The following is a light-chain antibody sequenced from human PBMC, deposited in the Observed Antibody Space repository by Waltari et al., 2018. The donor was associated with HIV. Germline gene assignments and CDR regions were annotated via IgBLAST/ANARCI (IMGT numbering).Light chain of an antibody. J-gene: IGLJ2*01. Sequence: QSALTQPPSASGSLGQSVTIPCTGSSSDVGRYDSVSWYQQHPGKAPKLLIFEVNKRPSGVPDRFSGSKSGNTASLTVSGLQAEDEAEYSCSSYAGINPVIFGGGTTLTVL. V-gene: IGLV2-8*01. CDR1: SSDVGRYDS. CDR3: SSYAGINPVI. CDR2: EVN.